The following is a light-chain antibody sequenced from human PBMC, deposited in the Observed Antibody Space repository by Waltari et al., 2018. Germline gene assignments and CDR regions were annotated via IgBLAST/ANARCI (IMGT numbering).Light chain of an antibody. J-gene: IGLJ3*02. CDR1: SSNIGSYHL. Sequence: QSALIQPASVSGSPGNSITISCTGTSSNIGSYHLVSWYQQYPGKAPKVMIYEVYKRPSGVSNRFSGSKSGNTASLTISGLQAEDETDYYCCSYAGSNSWVFGGGTKVTVL. CDR3: CSYAGSNSWV. V-gene: IGLV2-23*02. CDR2: EVY.